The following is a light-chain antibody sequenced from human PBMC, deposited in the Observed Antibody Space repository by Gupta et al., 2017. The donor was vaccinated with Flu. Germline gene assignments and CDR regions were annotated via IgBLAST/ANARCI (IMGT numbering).Light chain of an antibody. J-gene: IGKJ2*01. CDR3: QQYNSS. Sequence: DIQMTQSPSTLSASVGDRVTITRRASQSISNWLAWYQQKPGKAPKLLIYKASSLESGVPSRFSGSGSGTEFTLTISSLQPDDFATYYCQQYNSSFGQGTKLEIK. V-gene: IGKV1-5*03. CDR2: KAS. CDR1: QSISNW.